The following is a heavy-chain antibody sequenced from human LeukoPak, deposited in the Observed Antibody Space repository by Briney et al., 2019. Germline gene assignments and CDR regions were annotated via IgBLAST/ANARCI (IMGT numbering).Heavy chain of an antibody. J-gene: IGHJ3*02. V-gene: IGHV3-11*01. Sequence: GGSLRLSCAASGFTFSDYYISWIRQAPGKGLEWVSYISSSGSTIYYADSVKGRFTISRDNAKNSLYLQINSLRAEDTAVYYCARMGTMSDAFDIWGQGTMVTVSS. CDR1: GFTFSDYY. CDR2: ISSSGSTI. D-gene: IGHD3-22*01. CDR3: ARMGTMSDAFDI.